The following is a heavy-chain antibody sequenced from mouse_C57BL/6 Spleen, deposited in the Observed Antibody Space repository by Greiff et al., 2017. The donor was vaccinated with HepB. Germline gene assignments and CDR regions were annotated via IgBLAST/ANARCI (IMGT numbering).Heavy chain of an antibody. V-gene: IGHV1-4*01. CDR1: GYTFTSYT. CDR2: INPSSGYT. J-gene: IGHJ3*01. CDR3: ARSLPFSY. Sequence: QVQLKESGAELARPGASVKMSCKASGYTFTSYTMHWVKQRPGQGLEWIGYINPSSGYTKYNQKFKDKATLTADKSSSTAYMQLSSLTSEDSAVYYCARSLPFSYWGQGTLVTVSA.